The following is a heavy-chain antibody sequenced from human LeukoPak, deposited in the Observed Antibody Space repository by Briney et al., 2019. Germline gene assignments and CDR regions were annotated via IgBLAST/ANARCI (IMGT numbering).Heavy chain of an antibody. Sequence: ASVKVSCKASGYTFTPYGISWVRLAPGQGLEWMGWISAYNGNTYYAQKFQGRVTMTTDTSTSTAYMELRSLSSDDTAVYYCAREYVTTIYYYYYGMDVWGQGTTVTVSS. CDR2: ISAYNGNT. CDR1: GYTFTPYG. V-gene: IGHV1-18*01. J-gene: IGHJ6*02. CDR3: AREYVTTIYYYYYGMDV. D-gene: IGHD4-11*01.